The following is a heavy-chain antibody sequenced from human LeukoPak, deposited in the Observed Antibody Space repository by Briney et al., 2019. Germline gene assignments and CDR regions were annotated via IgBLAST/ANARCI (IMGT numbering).Heavy chain of an antibody. D-gene: IGHD6-19*01. CDR2: INSDGSTT. CDR1: GFTFSSYW. J-gene: IGHJ5*02. CDR3: ARSSGTDSGWWYWFDP. Sequence: GGSLRLSCAASGFTFSSYWMHWVRQAPGKGLVWVSRINSDGSTTSYADSVKGRFTISRDNAKNTLYLQMNSLRAEDTAVYYCARSSGTDSGWWYWFDPWGQGTLVTVSS. V-gene: IGHV3-74*01.